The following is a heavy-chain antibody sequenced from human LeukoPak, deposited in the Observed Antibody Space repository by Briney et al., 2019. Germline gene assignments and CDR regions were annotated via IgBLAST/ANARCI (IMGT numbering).Heavy chain of an antibody. D-gene: IGHD5-12*01. J-gene: IGHJ6*03. CDR3: ASGGYSGYDYYYYYYMDV. CDR1: GYTFTSYD. Sequence: ASVKVPCKASGYTFTSYDINWVRQATGQGLEWMGWMNPNSGNTGYAQKFQGRVTMTRNTSISTAYMELSSLRSEDTAVYYCASGGYSGYDYYYYYYMDVWGKGTTVTVSS. V-gene: IGHV1-8*01. CDR2: MNPNSGNT.